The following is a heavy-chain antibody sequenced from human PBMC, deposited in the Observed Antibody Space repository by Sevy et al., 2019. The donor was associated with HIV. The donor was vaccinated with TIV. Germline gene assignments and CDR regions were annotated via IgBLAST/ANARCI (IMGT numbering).Heavy chain of an antibody. V-gene: IGHV3-48*03. CDR1: GFTFSSYE. CDR2: ISNSSTTI. CDR3: ARDLPPSATTVAHFDC. J-gene: IGHJ4*02. Sequence: GSLRLSCAASGFTFSSYEMNWVRQAPGKGLEWGSYISNSSTTISYSDSVKGRFTISRDNARNSLYLQMNSLRAEDTAVYYCARDLPPSATTVAHFDCWGQGTLVTVSS. D-gene: IGHD4-17*01.